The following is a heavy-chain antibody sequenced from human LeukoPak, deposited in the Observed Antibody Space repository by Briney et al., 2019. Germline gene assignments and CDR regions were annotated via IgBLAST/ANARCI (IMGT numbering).Heavy chain of an antibody. CDR2: IYSGIT. CDR3: ARANVSSSWSHGFDI. CDR1: GGSISSYY. D-gene: IGHD6-13*01. J-gene: IGHJ3*02. V-gene: IGHV4-4*07. Sequence: PSETLSLTCIVSGGSISSYYWSWIRQPAGKGLEWIVRIYSGITNYNPSLKSRVTMSVDTSRNHFSLKLSSVTAADTAVYYCARANVSSSWSHGFDIWGQGTMVTVSS.